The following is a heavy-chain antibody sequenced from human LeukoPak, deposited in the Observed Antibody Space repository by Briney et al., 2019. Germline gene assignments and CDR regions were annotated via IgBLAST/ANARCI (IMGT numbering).Heavy chain of an antibody. D-gene: IGHD3-10*01. CDR3: SRLRGDGSLTTYSYHGMDV. CDR2: ISSRSSSM. J-gene: IGHJ6*02. CDR1: GLTFSSYS. Sequence: GGSLRLSCAASGLTFSSYSMNWVRQAPGKGLEWVSSISSRSSSMYYADSVKGRFTISRDNAKNSLYLQMNSLRAEDTAVYYCSRLRGDGSLTTYSYHGMDVWGQGTTVTVSS. V-gene: IGHV3-21*01.